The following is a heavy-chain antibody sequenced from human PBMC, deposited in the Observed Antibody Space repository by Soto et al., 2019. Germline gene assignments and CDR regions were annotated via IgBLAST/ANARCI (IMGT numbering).Heavy chain of an antibody. CDR1: GYTFTSYA. Sequence: GASVKFSCKASGYTFTSYAMHWVRQAPGQRLEWMGWINAGNGNTKYSQKFQGRVTITRDTSASTAYMELSSLRSEDTAVYYCARDCSPERYSSGWYLTWLDVWGQGTTVTVSS. J-gene: IGHJ6*02. D-gene: IGHD6-19*01. CDR3: ARDCSPERYSSGWYLTWLDV. CDR2: INAGNGNT. V-gene: IGHV1-3*01.